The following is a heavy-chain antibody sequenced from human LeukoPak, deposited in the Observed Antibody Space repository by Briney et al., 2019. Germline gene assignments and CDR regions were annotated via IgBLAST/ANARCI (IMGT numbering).Heavy chain of an antibody. CDR2: IYYSGST. Sequence: SETLSLTCTVSGGSISSSSYYWGWIRQPPGKGLEWIGSIYYSGSTYYNPSLKSRVTISVDTSKNQFSLKLSSVTAADTAVYYCARRGGDCYFDYWGQGTLVTVSS. D-gene: IGHD3-16*01. J-gene: IGHJ4*02. CDR1: GGSISSSSYY. V-gene: IGHV4-39*01. CDR3: ARRGGDCYFDY.